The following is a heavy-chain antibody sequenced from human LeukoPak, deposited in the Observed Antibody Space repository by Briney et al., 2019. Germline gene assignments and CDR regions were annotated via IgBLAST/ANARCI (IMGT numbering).Heavy chain of an antibody. V-gene: IGHV3-48*01. Sequence: GGSLRLSCAASGFTFNTYTMNWVRQAPGKGLEWVSYISGSSGIIDYADSVRGRFTISRDNAKNSLYLQMNSLRAEDTAVYYCAKNTHTYYYDSSGYYYDYWGQGTLVTVSS. D-gene: IGHD3-22*01. CDR3: AKNTHTYYYDSSGYYYDY. J-gene: IGHJ4*02. CDR2: ISGSSGII. CDR1: GFTFNTYT.